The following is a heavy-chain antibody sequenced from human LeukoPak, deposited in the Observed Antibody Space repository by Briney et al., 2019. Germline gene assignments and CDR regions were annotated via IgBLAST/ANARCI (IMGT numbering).Heavy chain of an antibody. J-gene: IGHJ6*03. V-gene: IGHV1-18*01. Sequence: ASVKVSCKASGYIFTTYGISWVRQAPGQGLEWMGWISAYNGNTNYAQKIQGRVTMTTDTSTNTAYMELRSLRYDDTAVYYCARGGGTYFSYYYSMDVWGKGTTVTVSS. CDR2: ISAYNGNT. D-gene: IGHD3-16*01. CDR1: GYIFTTYG. CDR3: ARGGGTYFSYYYSMDV.